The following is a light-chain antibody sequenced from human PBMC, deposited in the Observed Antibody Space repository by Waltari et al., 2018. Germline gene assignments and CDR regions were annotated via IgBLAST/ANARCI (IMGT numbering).Light chain of an antibody. CDR3: CSYAYTYWV. CDR1: SSDVGGYHY. J-gene: IGLJ3*02. V-gene: IGLV2-11*01. Sequence: QSALTQPRSVSGSPGQSVTISCTGTSSDVGGYHYVSWYQQHPGKAPKLVIYDVSKRPSGVPDRFSGSKSGNTASLTISGLQAVDEADYYCCSYAYTYWVFGGGTKLTVL. CDR2: DVS.